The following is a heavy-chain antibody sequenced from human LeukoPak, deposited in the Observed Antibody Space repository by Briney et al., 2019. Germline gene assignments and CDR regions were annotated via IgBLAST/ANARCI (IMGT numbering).Heavy chain of an antibody. D-gene: IGHD2-2*01. CDR2: IIPILGIA. J-gene: IGHJ5*02. Sequence: SVKVSCKASGGTFSSYTISWVRQAPGQGLEWMGRIIPILGIANYAQKFQGRVTITADKSTSTAYMELSSLRSEDTAVYYCARDRYCSSTSCYLDSGAFDPWGQGTLVTVS. CDR1: GGTFSSYT. CDR3: ARDRYCSSTSCYLDSGAFDP. V-gene: IGHV1-69*04.